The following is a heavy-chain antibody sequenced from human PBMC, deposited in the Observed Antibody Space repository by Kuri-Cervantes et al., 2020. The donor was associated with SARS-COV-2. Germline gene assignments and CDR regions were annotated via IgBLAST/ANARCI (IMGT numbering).Heavy chain of an antibody. Sequence: SETLSLTCAVSGGSISSSNWWSWVRQPPGKGLEWIGEIYHSGSTNYNPSLKSRVTMSVDTSKNQFSLKLSSVTAADTAVYYCARAPDYSRHWFDPWGQGTLVTVSS. D-gene: IGHD4-11*01. CDR1: GGSISSSNW. CDR2: IYHSGST. V-gene: IGHV4-4*02. J-gene: IGHJ5*02. CDR3: ARAPDYSRHWFDP.